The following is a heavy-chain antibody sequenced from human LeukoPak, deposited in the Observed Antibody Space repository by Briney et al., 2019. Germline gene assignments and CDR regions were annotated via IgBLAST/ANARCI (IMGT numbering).Heavy chain of an antibody. Sequence: PSETLSLTCTVSGGSISSPNYYWGWVRQPPGKGLEWLGIIYYSGSTYYNPSLKSRVTISVDTSKTQFSLKLSSVTAADTAVYYCARHKLLYYYDSSGYYYDYWGQGTLVTVSS. CDR3: ARHKLLYYYDSSGYYYDY. V-gene: IGHV4-39*01. CDR1: GGSISSPNYY. J-gene: IGHJ4*02. CDR2: IYYSGST. D-gene: IGHD3-22*01.